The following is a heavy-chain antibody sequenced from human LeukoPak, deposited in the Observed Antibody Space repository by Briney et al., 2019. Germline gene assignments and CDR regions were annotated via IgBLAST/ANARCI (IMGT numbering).Heavy chain of an antibody. CDR3: ARDRTPYHYDSTNGMDV. V-gene: IGHV3-21*01. J-gene: IGHJ6*02. D-gene: IGHD3-22*01. Sequence: GGSLRLSCAASGFTFSSYWMTWVRQAPGKGLEWVSSISSSSSYIYYADSVKGRFTISRDNAKNSLYLQMNSLRAEDTAVYYCARDRTPYHYDSTNGMDVWGQGTTVTVSS. CDR2: ISSSSSYI. CDR1: GFTFSSYW.